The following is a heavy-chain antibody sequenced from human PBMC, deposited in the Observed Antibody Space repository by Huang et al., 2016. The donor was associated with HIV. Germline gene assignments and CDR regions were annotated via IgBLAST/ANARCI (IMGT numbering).Heavy chain of an antibody. CDR1: GGSFSSSFYY. CDR3: ARHDPDYYGSGSYYNNPIY. J-gene: IGHJ4*02. CDR2: IYYSGST. D-gene: IGHD3-10*01. V-gene: IGHV4-39*01. Sequence: QLQLQESGPGLVKPSETLSLTCTVSGGSFSSSFYYWGGIRQPPGKGLEGIGTIYYSGSTYYTPSLTSRVTISVDTSKNQFSLRLGSVTAADTAVYYCARHDPDYYGSGSYYNNPIYWGQGTLVTVSS.